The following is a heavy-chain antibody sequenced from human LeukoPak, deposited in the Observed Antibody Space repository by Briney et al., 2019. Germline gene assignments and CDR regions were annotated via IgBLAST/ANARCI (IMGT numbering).Heavy chain of an antibody. Sequence: PGGSLRLSCAASGFTFSSYGMHWVRQAPGKGLEWVTVISYDGSNKYYADSVKGRFTISRDNSKNTLYLQMNSLRAEDTAVYYCAKEWLGNYFDYWGQGTLVTVSS. CDR3: AKEWLGNYFDY. J-gene: IGHJ4*02. CDR1: GFTFSSYG. D-gene: IGHD3-22*01. CDR2: ISYDGSNK. V-gene: IGHV3-30*19.